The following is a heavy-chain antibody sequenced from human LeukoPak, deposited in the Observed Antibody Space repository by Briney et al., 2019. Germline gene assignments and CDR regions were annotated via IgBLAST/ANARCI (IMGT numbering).Heavy chain of an antibody. CDR2: ISYDGSNK. V-gene: IGHV3-30*04. D-gene: IGHD6-19*01. CDR3: ARTGYSSGWYGDYFDY. J-gene: IGHJ4*02. Sequence: GRSLRPSCAASGFTFSSYAMHWVRQAPGKGLEWVAVISYDGSNKYYADSVKGRFTISRDNSKNTLYLQMNSLRAEDTAVYYCARTGYSSGWYGDYFDYWGQGTLVTVSS. CDR1: GFTFSSYA.